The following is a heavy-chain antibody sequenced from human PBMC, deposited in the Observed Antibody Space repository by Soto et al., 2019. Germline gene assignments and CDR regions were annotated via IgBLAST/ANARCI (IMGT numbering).Heavy chain of an antibody. V-gene: IGHV1-46*01. D-gene: IGHD3-10*01. J-gene: IGHJ4*02. CDR1: GYTFTSYY. CDR3: ARDPRGTGSRFDY. CDR2: INPSDGGT. Sequence: QVQLVQSGAEVKKPGASVKVSCKASGYTFTSYYMHWVRQAPGQGLEWMGIINPSDGGTTYAQKSXXRXXMTRDTSTSTVYMELSSLRSEDTAVYYCARDPRGTGSRFDYWGQGTLVTVSS.